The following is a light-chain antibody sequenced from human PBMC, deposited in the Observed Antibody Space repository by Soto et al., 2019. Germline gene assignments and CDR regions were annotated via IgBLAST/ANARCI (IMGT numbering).Light chain of an antibody. J-gene: IGKJ2*01. CDR1: QSVSSSY. CDR3: QQYGAQPYY. V-gene: IGKV3-20*01. Sequence: EVVLTQSPGMLSLSPGERATLSCRASQSVSSSYLGWYQQRPGQAPRLIMYGASRRATGIPDRFSGSGSGTDFTLTISRLEPEDFALYYCQQYGAQPYYFGEGTKLEIK. CDR2: GAS.